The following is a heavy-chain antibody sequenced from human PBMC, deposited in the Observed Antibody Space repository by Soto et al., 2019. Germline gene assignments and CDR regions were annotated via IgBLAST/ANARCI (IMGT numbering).Heavy chain of an antibody. CDR2: LDGAGGST. CDR1: GFTFSDFA. V-gene: IGHV3-23*01. D-gene: IGHD3-10*01. CDR3: AAPRDEYGSGVSWFTYGMDI. Sequence: GGSLRLSCLAPGFTFSDFAMTWVRHVPGRGLEWVASLDGAGGSTYYAESVRGRFSISRDNSQNTLFLQMKRLTVDDTAIYYCAAPRDEYGSGVSWFTYGMDIWGQGTTVTVSS. J-gene: IGHJ6*02.